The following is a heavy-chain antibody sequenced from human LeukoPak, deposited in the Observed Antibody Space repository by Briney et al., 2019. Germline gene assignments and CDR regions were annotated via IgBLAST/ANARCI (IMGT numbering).Heavy chain of an antibody. J-gene: IGHJ5*02. Sequence: PSETLSLTCTVSGGSISSGSYCWGWIRQPPGKGLEWIGSMYYSGSTYNNPSLKSRVTISVDTSKNQFSLKLSSVTAADTAVYYCARGIAVAGNRGDWFDPWGQGTLVTVSS. V-gene: IGHV4-39*07. D-gene: IGHD6-19*01. CDR1: GGSISSGSYC. CDR3: ARGIAVAGNRGDWFDP. CDR2: MYYSGST.